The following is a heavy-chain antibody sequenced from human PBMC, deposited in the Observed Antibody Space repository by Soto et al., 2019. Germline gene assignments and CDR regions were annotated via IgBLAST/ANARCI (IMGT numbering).Heavy chain of an antibody. J-gene: IGHJ3*02. CDR3: AKGGPESEFAVYALDI. CDR1: GITFSNSA. Sequence: EVQLLESGGGLVQPGGSLRLSCAASGITFSNSAMSWVRQAPGKGLEWVSSISVSGDNTYYADSVQGRFTISRDTSKNTLSLQMNSLRVEDTAVYYCAKGGPESEFAVYALDIWGQGTMVTVSS. D-gene: IGHD2-8*01. V-gene: IGHV3-23*01. CDR2: ISVSGDNT.